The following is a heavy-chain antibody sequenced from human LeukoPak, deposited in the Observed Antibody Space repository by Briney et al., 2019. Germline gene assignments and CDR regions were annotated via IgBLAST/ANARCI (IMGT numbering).Heavy chain of an antibody. CDR1: GYTFTGYG. V-gene: IGHV1-18*01. CDR2: ISAYNGNT. J-gene: IGHJ4*02. Sequence: ASVKVSCKASGYTFTGYGISWVRQAPGQGLEWMGWISAYNGNTNYAQKLQGRVTMTTDTSTSTAYMELRSLRSDDTAVYYCARDAGLLWFGEFKGFDYWGQGTLVTVSS. CDR3: ARDAGLLWFGEFKGFDY. D-gene: IGHD3-10*01.